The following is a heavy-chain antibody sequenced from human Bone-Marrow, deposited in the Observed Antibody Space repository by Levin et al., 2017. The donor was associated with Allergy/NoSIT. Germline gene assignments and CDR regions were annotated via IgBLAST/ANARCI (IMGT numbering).Heavy chain of an antibody. Sequence: GESLKISCTGSGLILSSYWMHWVRQAPGKGPVWVSRVNSDGTSTTYADSVKGRFTISRDTATNTLYLQMNNLRAEDTALYYCVAAKADFDKWAPGTLVTVSS. D-gene: IGHD4/OR15-4a*01. CDR3: VAAKADFDK. CDR1: GLILSSYW. CDR2: VNSDGTST. V-gene: IGHV3-74*03. J-gene: IGHJ4*02.